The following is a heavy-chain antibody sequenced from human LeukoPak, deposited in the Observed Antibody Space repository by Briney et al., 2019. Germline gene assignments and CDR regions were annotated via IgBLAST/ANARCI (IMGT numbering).Heavy chain of an antibody. Sequence: SETLSLTCAVYGGSFSGYYWGWIRQPPGKGLEWIGEINHSGSTNYNPSLKSRVTISVDTSKNQFSLKLSSVTAADTAVYYCARGVVVVVVAATRPYYYYYMDVWGKGTTVTVSS. V-gene: IGHV4-34*01. J-gene: IGHJ6*03. D-gene: IGHD2-15*01. CDR3: ARGVVVVVVAATRPYYYYYMDV. CDR1: GGSFSGYY. CDR2: INHSGST.